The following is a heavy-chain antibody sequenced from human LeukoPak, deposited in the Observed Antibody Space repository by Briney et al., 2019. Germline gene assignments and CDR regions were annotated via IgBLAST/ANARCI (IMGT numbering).Heavy chain of an antibody. D-gene: IGHD4-17*01. CDR3: ARFPRKTVTTNY. Sequence: ASVKVSCKASGYTFSGYYMHWVRQAPGQGLEWMGRINPNSGDTNYALKFQGRVTMTRDTSISTAYMELSRLRSDDTAVYYCARFPRKTVTTNYWGQGTLVTVSS. CDR2: INPNSGDT. J-gene: IGHJ4*02. V-gene: IGHV1-2*06. CDR1: GYTFSGYY.